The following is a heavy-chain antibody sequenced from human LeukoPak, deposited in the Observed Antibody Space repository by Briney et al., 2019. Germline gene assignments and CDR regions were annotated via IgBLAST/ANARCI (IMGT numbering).Heavy chain of an antibody. CDR2: ISGSGGST. V-gene: IGHV3-23*01. J-gene: IGHJ4*02. CDR1: GFTFSSYA. D-gene: IGHD6-13*01. Sequence: GGSLRLSCAASGFTFSSYAMSWVRQAPGKGLEWVSAISGSGGSTYYADSAKGRFTISRDNSKNTLYLQMNSLRAEDTAVYYCAKSPGYSSSWYNYWGQGTLVTVSS. CDR3: AKSPGYSSSWYNY.